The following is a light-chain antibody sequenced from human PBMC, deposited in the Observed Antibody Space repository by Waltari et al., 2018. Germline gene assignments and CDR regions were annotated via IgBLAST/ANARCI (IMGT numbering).Light chain of an antibody. CDR2: ELN. J-gene: IGLJ1*01. CDR1: GSDVGDFNL. V-gene: IGLV2-8*01. Sequence: QSALTQPPSASGSPGQSVTISCTGTGSDVGDFNLVSWYQPRPGKAPKLLMFELNKRPSGVSSRFSGSKPANAASLTISGLQAEDEGDYYCGSYTVTNNLYVFGTGTKVTVL. CDR3: GSYTVTNNLYV.